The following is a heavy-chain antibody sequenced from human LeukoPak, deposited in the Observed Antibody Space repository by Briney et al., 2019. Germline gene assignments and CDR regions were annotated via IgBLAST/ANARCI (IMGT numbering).Heavy chain of an antibody. J-gene: IGHJ4*02. CDR1: GFTFSSYS. CDR2: ISSSSSYI. CDR3: ARDRGPSRTTMVRGVIKGYFDY. Sequence: GGSLRLSCAASGFTFSSYSMNWVRQAPGKGLEWVSSISSSSSYIYYADSVKGRFTISRDNAKNSLYLQMNSLRAEDTAVYYCARDRGPSRTTMVRGVIKGYFDYWGQGTLVTVSS. V-gene: IGHV3-21*01. D-gene: IGHD3-10*01.